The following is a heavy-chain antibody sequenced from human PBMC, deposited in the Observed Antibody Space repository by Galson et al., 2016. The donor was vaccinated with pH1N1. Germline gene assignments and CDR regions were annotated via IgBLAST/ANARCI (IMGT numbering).Heavy chain of an antibody. Sequence: SLRLSCAASGFPFSHYYMGWIRQAPGKGLEWISYISGSDTTIYYADSVRGRFTISRDNAQNSLYLHVNSLRAEDTAVYYCARGHFGWAFDVWGQGTMVTVSP. CDR1: GFPFSHYY. CDR2: ISGSDTTI. D-gene: IGHD3-10*01. J-gene: IGHJ3*01. V-gene: IGHV3-11*01. CDR3: ARGHFGWAFDV.